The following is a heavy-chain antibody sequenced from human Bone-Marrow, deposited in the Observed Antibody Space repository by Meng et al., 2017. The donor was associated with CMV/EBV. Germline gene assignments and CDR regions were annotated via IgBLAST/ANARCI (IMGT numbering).Heavy chain of an antibody. CDR2: IRYDGSNK. V-gene: IGHV3-30*02. CDR1: GFTFSSYG. D-gene: IGHD1-7*01. Sequence: GGSLRLSCAASGFTFSSYGMHWVRQAPGKGLEWVAFIRYDGSNKYYADSVKGRFTISRDNSKNTLYLQMTSRRAEDTAVYYCARGPLPYNWNYSLLDYWGQGTRVTGSS. J-gene: IGHJ4*02. CDR3: ARGPLPYNWNYSLLDY.